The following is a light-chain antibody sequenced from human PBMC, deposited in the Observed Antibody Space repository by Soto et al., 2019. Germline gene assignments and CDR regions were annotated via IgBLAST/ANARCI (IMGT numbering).Light chain of an antibody. J-gene: IGKJ1*01. V-gene: IGKV3-20*01. Sequence: ENVLTQPPGTLSLSPGERATLSCRASQSVSRNYLAWYQRKPGQAPRLLIYGASGRATGIPDRFTGSGSGTDFTLTISGLEPEDFAVYYCQQYGRSPWTFGQGTKVDIK. CDR1: QSVSRNY. CDR3: QQYGRSPWT. CDR2: GAS.